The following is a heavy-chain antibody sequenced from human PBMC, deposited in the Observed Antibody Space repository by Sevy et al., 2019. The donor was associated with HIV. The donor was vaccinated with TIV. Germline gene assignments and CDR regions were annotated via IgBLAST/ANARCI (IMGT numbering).Heavy chain of an antibody. CDR2: ISGSGSNT. D-gene: IGHD6-19*01. Sequence: ETLSLTCAVYGGSFSGYYWSWVRQAPGKGLEWVSGISGSGSNTFHTDSVKGRFTISRDNSKNTLYLQMNSLRAEDTAVYYCAKMAGNYYYYGMDVWGQGTTVTVSS. J-gene: IGHJ6*02. CDR3: AKMAGNYYYYGMDV. CDR1: GGSFSGYY. V-gene: IGHV3-23*01.